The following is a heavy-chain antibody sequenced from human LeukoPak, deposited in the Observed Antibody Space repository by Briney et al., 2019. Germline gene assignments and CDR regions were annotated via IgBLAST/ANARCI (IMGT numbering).Heavy chain of an antibody. CDR1: GFTFSTYW. J-gene: IGHJ4*02. Sequence: GGSLRLSCAASGFTFSTYWMQWVRQAPGKGLVWVSRINSDGSSTSYADSVKGRITISRDNAKNTLYLQMNNLRAEDTAVYYCTRGRYYFEYWGQGTLVTVSS. D-gene: IGHD3-3*01. CDR3: TRGRYYFEY. CDR2: INSDGSST. V-gene: IGHV3-74*01.